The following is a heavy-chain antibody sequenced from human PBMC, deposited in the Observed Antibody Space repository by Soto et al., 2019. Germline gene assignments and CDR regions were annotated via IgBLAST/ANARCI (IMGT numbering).Heavy chain of an antibody. CDR2: ISAYNGNT. CDR1: GYTFTSYG. Sequence: QVQLVQSGAEVKKPGASVKVSCKASGYTFTSYGISWVRQAPGQGLEWMGWISAYNGNTNYAQKLQGRVTMTTDTSTSTAYMELRSLRSDDTAVYYCARDERKDIVVVAAAGGAFDIWGQGTMVTGSS. J-gene: IGHJ3*02. V-gene: IGHV1-18*01. CDR3: ARDERKDIVVVAAAGGAFDI. D-gene: IGHD2-2*01.